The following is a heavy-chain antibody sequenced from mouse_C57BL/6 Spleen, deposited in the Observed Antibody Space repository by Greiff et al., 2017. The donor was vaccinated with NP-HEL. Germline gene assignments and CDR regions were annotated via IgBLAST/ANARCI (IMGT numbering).Heavy chain of an antibody. CDR2: INPGSGGT. CDR1: GYAFTNYL. CDR3: ARSYGSTWFAY. V-gene: IGHV1-54*01. Sequence: QVQLQQSGAELVRPGTSVKVSCKASGYAFTNYLIEWVKQRPGQGLEWIGVINPGSGGTTYNEKFKGKATLTADKSSSTAYMQLSSLTSEDSAVYFCARSYGSTWFAYWGQGTLVTVSA. J-gene: IGHJ3*01. D-gene: IGHD1-1*01.